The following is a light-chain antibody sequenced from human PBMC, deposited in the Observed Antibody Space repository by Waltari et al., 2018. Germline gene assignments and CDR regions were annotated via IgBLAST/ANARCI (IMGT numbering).Light chain of an antibody. V-gene: IGKV1-5*03. Sequence: DIQMTQSPSTLSASVGDRVTITCRASQSVNNNLAWYHQKPGNAPKVLSDKASGLESGVPSRFSGSVSGTEFTLTSSSLQPDDFATYDCQEYNSYPVTFGGGTKVEIK. CDR3: QEYNSYPVT. CDR2: KAS. J-gene: IGKJ4*01. CDR1: QSVNNN.